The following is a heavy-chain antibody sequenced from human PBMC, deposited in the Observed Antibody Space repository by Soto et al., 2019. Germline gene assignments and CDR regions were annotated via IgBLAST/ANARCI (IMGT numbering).Heavy chain of an antibody. Sequence: EVQLVESGGGLVQPGGSLRLSCAASGFNFNNYWMSWVRQAPGKGLEWVANIKEDGSEKNYVDSVKGRFTISRDNAKNSMYLEMNSLTAEDTAVYYCARDGGTYCSGGNCLVDYWGQGTLVTVSS. V-gene: IGHV3-7*01. CDR3: ARDGGTYCSGGNCLVDY. CDR1: GFNFNNYW. J-gene: IGHJ4*02. D-gene: IGHD2-15*01. CDR2: IKEDGSEK.